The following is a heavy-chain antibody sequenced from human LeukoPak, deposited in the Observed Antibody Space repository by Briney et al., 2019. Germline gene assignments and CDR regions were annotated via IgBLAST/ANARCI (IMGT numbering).Heavy chain of an antibody. CDR3: ARGTEGVTPNWFDP. Sequence: PSETLSLTCAVYGGSFSGYYWSWIRQPPGKGLEWIGEINHSGSTNYNPSLKSRVTISVDTSKNQSSLKLSSVTAADTAVYYCARGTEGVTPNWFDPWGQGTLVTVSS. D-gene: IGHD4-23*01. J-gene: IGHJ5*02. V-gene: IGHV4-34*01. CDR1: GGSFSGYY. CDR2: INHSGST.